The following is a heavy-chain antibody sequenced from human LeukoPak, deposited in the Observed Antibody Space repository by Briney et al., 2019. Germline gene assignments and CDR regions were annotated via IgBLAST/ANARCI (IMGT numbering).Heavy chain of an antibody. CDR1: GYTFTGYY. D-gene: IGHD2-21*01. CDR2: INPNSGGT. V-gene: IGHV1-2*06. Sequence: ASVKVSCKASGYTFTGYYMHWVRQAPGQGLEWMGRINPNSGGTNYAQKFQGRVTMTRDTSISTAYMELSSLRSEDTAVYYCARSAYCGGDCYYKNYYYYYMDVWGKGTTVTVSS. J-gene: IGHJ6*03. CDR3: ARSAYCGGDCYYKNYYYYYMDV.